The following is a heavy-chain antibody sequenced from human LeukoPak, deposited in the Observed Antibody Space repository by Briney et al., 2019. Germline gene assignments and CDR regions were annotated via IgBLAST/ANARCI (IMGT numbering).Heavy chain of an antibody. Sequence: SETLSLTCTVSGGSISSYYWSWIRQPPGKGLEWIGYIYTSGSTNYNPSLKSRVTISVDTSKNQFSLKLGSVTAADTAVYYCARHRYSSSSSYFDYWGQGTLVTVSS. D-gene: IGHD6-6*01. V-gene: IGHV4-4*09. CDR3: ARHRYSSSSSYFDY. CDR1: GGSISSYY. CDR2: IYTSGST. J-gene: IGHJ4*02.